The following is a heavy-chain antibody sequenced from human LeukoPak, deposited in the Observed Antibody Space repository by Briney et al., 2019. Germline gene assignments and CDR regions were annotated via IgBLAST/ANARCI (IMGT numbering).Heavy chain of an antibody. CDR2: ISASSGST. V-gene: IGHV3-23*01. CDR1: RFTFSNYA. CDR3: VRGETTQRYYFDY. Sequence: GGSLRLSCAASRFTFSNYAMSWVRQAPGKGLEWVSAISASSGSTYYADSVRGRFTISRDNAKNSLYLQMNSLRAEDTAVYYCVRGETTQRYYFDYWGQGTLVTVSS. J-gene: IGHJ4*02. D-gene: IGHD1-1*01.